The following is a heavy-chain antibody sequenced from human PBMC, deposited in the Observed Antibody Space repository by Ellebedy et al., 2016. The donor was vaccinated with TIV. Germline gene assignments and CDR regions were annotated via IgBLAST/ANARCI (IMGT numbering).Heavy chain of an antibody. CDR3: ARDVATIPLMVSGYGMDV. Sequence: PGGSLRLSCAASGFTVSSNYMSWVRQAPGKGLEWVSIIYSGGSTYYADSVKGRFTISRDNSKNTLFLQMNSLRVEDTAVYYCARDVATIPLMVSGYGMDVWGRGTTVTVSS. CDR2: IYSGGST. CDR1: GFTVSSNY. V-gene: IGHV3-66*01. D-gene: IGHD2-8*01. J-gene: IGHJ6*02.